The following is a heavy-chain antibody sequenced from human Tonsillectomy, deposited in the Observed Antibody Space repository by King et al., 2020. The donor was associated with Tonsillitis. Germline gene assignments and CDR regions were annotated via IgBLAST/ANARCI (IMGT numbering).Heavy chain of an antibody. Sequence: VQLVQSGAEVKKPGASVKVSCKASGYTFTNYALHWVRQAPGQRLEWMGWINAGNGNAIYSQKFQGRVTITRDTSASTAYMELSSLRSEDTAVYYCAREYSNSWYGFDYWGQGTLVTVSS. CDR1: GYTFTNYA. CDR2: INAGNGNA. J-gene: IGHJ4*02. V-gene: IGHV1-3*01. D-gene: IGHD2/OR15-2a*01. CDR3: AREYSNSWYGFDY.